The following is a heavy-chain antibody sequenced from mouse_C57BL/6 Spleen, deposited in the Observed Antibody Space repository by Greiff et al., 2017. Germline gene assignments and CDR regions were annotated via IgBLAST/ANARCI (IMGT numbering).Heavy chain of an antibody. CDR3: AREGRVLSYAIDY. V-gene: IGHV5-17*01. CDR2: ISRGSSTI. CDR1: GFTFSDYG. D-gene: IGHD2-14*01. J-gene: IGHJ4*01. Sequence: EVMLVESGGGLVKPGGSLKLSCAASGFTFSDYGMHWVRQAPEKGLEWVAYISRGSSTIYYADTVKGRFTISRDNAKNTLFLQMTSLRSEDSVRYYWAREGRVLSYAIDYWGQGTSVTVSS.